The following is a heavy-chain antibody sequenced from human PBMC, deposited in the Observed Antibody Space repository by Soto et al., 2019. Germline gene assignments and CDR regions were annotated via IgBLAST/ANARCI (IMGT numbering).Heavy chain of an antibody. Sequence: PGESLKISCQGSGYSFTRNWIACVRQRPGKGLEWMGIIYPGDSDTRYSPSFQGQVTISADKSINTAYLQWSSLKASDTAMYYCARHSGTAESDSHWGQGTLVTVSS. CDR1: GYSFTRNW. CDR3: ARHSGTAESDSH. J-gene: IGHJ1*01. CDR2: IYPGDSDT. D-gene: IGHD6-13*01. V-gene: IGHV5-51*01.